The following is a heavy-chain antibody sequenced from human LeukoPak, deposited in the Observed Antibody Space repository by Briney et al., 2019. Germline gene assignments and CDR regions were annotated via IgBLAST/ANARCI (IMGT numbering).Heavy chain of an antibody. CDR3: ARQPVVPAAMASWFDP. V-gene: IGHV5-51*01. D-gene: IGHD2-2*01. CDR1: GYSFTSYW. J-gene: IGHJ5*02. CDR2: IYPGDSDT. Sequence: GESLKISCKGSGYSFTSYWIGWVRQMPGKGLEWMGIIYPGDSDTRYSPSFQGQVTISADKSISTAYLQWSSLKASDTAMYYCARQPVVPAAMASWFDPWGQGTLVTVSS.